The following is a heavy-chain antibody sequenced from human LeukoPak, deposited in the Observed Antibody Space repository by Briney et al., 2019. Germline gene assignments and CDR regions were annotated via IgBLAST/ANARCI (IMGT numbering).Heavy chain of an antibody. CDR2: IDYSGST. V-gene: IGHV4-59*08. Sequence: SSETLSLTCTVSGGSISSYYWSWIRQPPGKGLEHIGYIDYSGSTDYNPSLKSRVTMSVDMSKNQFSLKLSAVTAADTAVYYCARLPTLWGQGTLVTVSS. CDR1: GGSISSYY. CDR3: ARLPTL. J-gene: IGHJ4*02. D-gene: IGHD4-17*01.